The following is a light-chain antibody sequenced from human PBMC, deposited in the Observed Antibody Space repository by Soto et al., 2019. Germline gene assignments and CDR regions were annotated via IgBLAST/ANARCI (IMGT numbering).Light chain of an antibody. V-gene: IGLV1-47*01. Sequence: QSVLTQPPSASGTPGRWVTISCSGSSSNIGSNYVYWYQQLPGTAPKLLIYRTNQRPSGVPDRFSGSKSGTSASLAISGLRAEDEADYYYATWDDSLRVFGGGTKLTVL. J-gene: IGLJ2*01. CDR2: RTN. CDR3: ATWDDSLRV. CDR1: SSNIGSNY.